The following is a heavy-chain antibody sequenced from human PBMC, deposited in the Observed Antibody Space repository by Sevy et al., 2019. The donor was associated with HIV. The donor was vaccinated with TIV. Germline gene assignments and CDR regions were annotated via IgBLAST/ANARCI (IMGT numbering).Heavy chain of an antibody. CDR1: GYTFTGYY. J-gene: IGHJ4*02. CDR3: ALEEYCGGDCYLNPLGY. CDR2: INPNSGGT. D-gene: IGHD2-21*02. Sequence: ASVKVSCKASGYTFTGYYMHWVRQAPGQGLEWMGWINPNSGGTNYEQKFQGRVTMTRETSISTAYMGLSRLGSDDTDVYYCALEEYCGGDCYLNPLGYWGQGTLVTVSS. V-gene: IGHV1-2*02.